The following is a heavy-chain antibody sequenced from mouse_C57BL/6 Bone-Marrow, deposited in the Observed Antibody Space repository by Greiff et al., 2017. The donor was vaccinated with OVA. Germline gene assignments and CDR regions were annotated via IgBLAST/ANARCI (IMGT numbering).Heavy chain of an antibody. D-gene: IGHD2-4*01. Sequence: EVKLVESGGDLVKPGGSLKLSCAASGFTFSSYGMSWVRQTPDKRLEWVATISSGGSYTYYPDSVKGRFTISRDTAKNTLYLQMSSLKSEDTARYYCARQGNVYYDYRGYFDYWGQGTTLTVSS. V-gene: IGHV5-6*01. CDR2: ISSGGSYT. J-gene: IGHJ2*01. CDR3: ARQGNVYYDYRGYFDY. CDR1: GFTFSSYG.